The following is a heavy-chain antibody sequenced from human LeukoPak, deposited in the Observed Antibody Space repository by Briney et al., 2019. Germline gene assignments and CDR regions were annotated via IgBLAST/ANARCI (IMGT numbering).Heavy chain of an antibody. CDR3: AGEDNSSGYRPFDI. CDR1: GYTFTGYY. CDR2: INPNSGGT. D-gene: IGHD3-22*01. J-gene: IGHJ3*02. V-gene: IGHV1-2*06. Sequence: ASVKVSCKASGYTFTGYYMHWVRQAPGQGLEWMGRINPNSGGTNYAQKFQGRVTMTRDMSMSTAYMELSRLRSVDTAVYYCAGEDNSSGYRPFDIWGQGTMVTVPS.